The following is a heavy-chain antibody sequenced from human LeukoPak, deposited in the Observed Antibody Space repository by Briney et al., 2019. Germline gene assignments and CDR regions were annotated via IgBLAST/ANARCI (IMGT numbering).Heavy chain of an antibody. Sequence: PSETLSLTCAVYGGSFSGYYWSWIRQPPGKGLERIGEINHSGSTNYNPSLKSRVTISVDTSKNQFSLKLSSVTAADTAVYYCARRSPVEYCSSTSCYAGWFDPWGQGTLVTVSS. D-gene: IGHD2-2*01. CDR1: GGSFSGYY. CDR2: INHSGST. J-gene: IGHJ5*02. CDR3: ARRSPVEYCSSTSCYAGWFDP. V-gene: IGHV4-34*01.